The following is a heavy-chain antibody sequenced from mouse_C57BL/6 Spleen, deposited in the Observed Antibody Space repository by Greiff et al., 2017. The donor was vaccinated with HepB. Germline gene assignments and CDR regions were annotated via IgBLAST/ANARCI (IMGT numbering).Heavy chain of an antibody. Sequence: QVQLQQSGAELARPGASVKLSCKASGYTFTSYGISWVKQRTGQGLEWIGEIYPRSGNTYYNEKFKGKANMTADKSSSTAYMELRSLTSEDSAFYFCARAPFYYYGSSYGYAMDYWGQGTSVTVSS. J-gene: IGHJ4*01. CDR3: ARAPFYYYGSSYGYAMDY. V-gene: IGHV1-81*01. D-gene: IGHD1-1*01. CDR2: IYPRSGNT. CDR1: GYTFTSYG.